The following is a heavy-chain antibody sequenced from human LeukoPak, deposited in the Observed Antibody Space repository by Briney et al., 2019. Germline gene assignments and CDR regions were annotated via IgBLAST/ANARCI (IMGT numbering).Heavy chain of an antibody. D-gene: IGHD3-16*01. J-gene: IGHJ4*02. CDR1: GFTFSTDV. Sequence: GGSLRLSCAASGFTFSTDVMRWVRQAPGKGLECVSAISGSGGNTYYADSVKGRFTISRDNSKNMLYLQMNSLRAEDTAVYYCAKDWGYHSSYFDYWGQGTLVTVSS. CDR2: ISGSGGNT. V-gene: IGHV3-23*01. CDR3: AKDWGYHSSYFDY.